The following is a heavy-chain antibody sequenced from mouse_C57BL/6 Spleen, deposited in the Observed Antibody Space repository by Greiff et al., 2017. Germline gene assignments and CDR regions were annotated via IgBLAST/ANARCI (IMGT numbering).Heavy chain of an antibody. J-gene: IGHJ2*01. CDR2: ISYAGST. D-gene: IGHD1-1*02. CDR3: ARVGVGHFDY. V-gene: IGHV3-6*01. CDR1: GYSITSGYY. Sequence: EVKVEESGPGLVKPSQSLSLTCSVTGYSITSGYYWNWIRQFPGNKLEWMGYISYAGSTNYNPSLKNRISITRDTSKNQFFLKLNSVTTEDTATYYCARVGVGHFDYWGQGTTLTVSS.